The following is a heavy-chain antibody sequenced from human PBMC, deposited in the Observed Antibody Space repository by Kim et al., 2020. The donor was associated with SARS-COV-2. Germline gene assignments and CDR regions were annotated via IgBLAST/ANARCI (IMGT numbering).Heavy chain of an antibody. D-gene: IGHD6-13*01. Sequence: GGSLRLSCAASGFTFSSYSMNWVRQGPGKGLEWVSSISSSSSYIYYADSVKGRFTTSRDNAKNSLYLQMNSLRTEDTAVYYCARVGNIAAAGKGELDDWGQGTLGTVSS. V-gene: IGHV3-21*01. CDR3: ARVGNIAAAGKGELDD. CDR1: GFTFSSYS. CDR2: ISSSSSYI. J-gene: IGHJ4*02.